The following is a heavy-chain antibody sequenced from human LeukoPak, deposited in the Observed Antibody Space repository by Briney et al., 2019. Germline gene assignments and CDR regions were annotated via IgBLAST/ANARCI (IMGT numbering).Heavy chain of an antibody. J-gene: IGHJ6*02. V-gene: IGHV4-34*01. Sequence: SETLSLTCAVYGGSFSGYYWSWIRQPPGKGLEWIGEINHSGSTNYNPSLKSRVTISVDTSKNQFSLKLSSVTAADTAVYYCARVVVVVPAAYNCYYYGMDVWGQGTTVTVSS. CDR2: INHSGST. CDR3: ARVVVVVPAAYNCYYYGMDV. D-gene: IGHD2-2*01. CDR1: GGSFSGYY.